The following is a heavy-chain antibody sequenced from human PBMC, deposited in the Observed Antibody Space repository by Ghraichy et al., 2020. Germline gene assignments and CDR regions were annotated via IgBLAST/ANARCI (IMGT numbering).Heavy chain of an antibody. CDR3: ARGIVATWYSSGWYSYYYMDV. CDR2: IYYSGST. D-gene: IGHD6-19*01. CDR1: GGSISSYY. V-gene: IGHV4-59*01. Sequence: SETLSLTCTVSGGSISSYYWSWIRQPPGKGLEWIGYIYYSGSTNYNPSLKSRVTISVDTSKNQFSLKLSSVTAADTAVYYCARGIVATWYSSGWYSYYYMDVWGKGTTVTVSS. J-gene: IGHJ6*03.